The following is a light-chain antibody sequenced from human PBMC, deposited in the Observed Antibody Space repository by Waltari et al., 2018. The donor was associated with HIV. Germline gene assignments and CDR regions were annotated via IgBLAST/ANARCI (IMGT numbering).Light chain of an antibody. V-gene: IGLV1-44*01. J-gene: IGLJ3*02. CDR2: RNN. Sequence: QSVLTQPPSASGTPGQRVTISCSGSGSNIGSNDVNWYQHIPGTAPKLPIYRNNQPPSGVPARCSGSKSGTSASLAISGLQSEDDADYYCAAWDDSLNGPRFGGGTKLTVL. CDR3: AAWDDSLNGPR. CDR1: GSNIGSND.